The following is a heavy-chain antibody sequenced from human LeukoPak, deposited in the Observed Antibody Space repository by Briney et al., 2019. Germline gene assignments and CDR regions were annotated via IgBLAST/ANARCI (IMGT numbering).Heavy chain of an antibody. CDR2: IYYSGST. J-gene: IGHJ5*02. CDR3: ARHKAYCGGDCFRWFDP. D-gene: IGHD2-21*02. CDR1: GGSISSYY. V-gene: IGHV4-59*08. Sequence: PSETLSLTCTVSGGSISSYYWSWIRQPPGKGLEWIGYIYYSGSTNYNPSLKSRVTISVDTSKNQFSLKLSSVTAADTAVYYCARHKAYCGGDCFRWFDPWGQGTLVTVSS.